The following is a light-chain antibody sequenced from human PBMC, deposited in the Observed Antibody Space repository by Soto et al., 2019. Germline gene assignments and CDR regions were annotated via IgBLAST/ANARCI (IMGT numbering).Light chain of an antibody. J-gene: IGKJ4*01. CDR1: QTVSDNY. CDR2: AAS. CDR3: QQRNNWPLT. Sequence: EIVLTQSPGTLSLSPGERATLSCRSSQTVSDNYFAWYKKKTGQAPRILIYAASARDTGIPDRVSGSGYGKDFTLTISRLEPEDSAVYYGQQRNNWPLTFGGGTKVDIK. V-gene: IGKV3D-20*02.